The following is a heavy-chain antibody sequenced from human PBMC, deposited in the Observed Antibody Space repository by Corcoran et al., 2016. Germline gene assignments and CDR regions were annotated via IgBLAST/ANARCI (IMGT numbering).Heavy chain of an antibody. V-gene: IGHV5-51*01. CDR1: GYSFTSYW. CDR3: ARRPGRDVYNSFDY. Sequence: EVQLVQSGAEVKKPGASLKISCKGSGYSFTSYWIGWVRQMPGKGLKWMGIIYPGDSDTRYSPSSQGQVSISADKSISTAYLQWSSLKASDTAIYYCARRPGRDVYNSFDYWGQGTLVTVSS. CDR2: IYPGDSDT. J-gene: IGHJ4*02. D-gene: IGHD1-1*01.